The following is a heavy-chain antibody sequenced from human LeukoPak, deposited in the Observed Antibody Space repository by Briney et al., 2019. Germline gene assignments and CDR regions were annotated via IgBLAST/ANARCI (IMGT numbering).Heavy chain of an antibody. D-gene: IGHD4-17*01. V-gene: IGHV1-69*05. CDR3: AALMTTVTTLDY. J-gene: IGHJ4*02. CDR2: IIPIFGTA. Sequence: ASVKVSCKASGGTFSSYAISWVRQAPGQGLEWMGRIIPIFGTANYAQKFQGRVTITTDESTSTAYMELSSLRSEDTAVYYSAALMTTVTTLDYWGQGTLVTVSS. CDR1: GGTFSSYA.